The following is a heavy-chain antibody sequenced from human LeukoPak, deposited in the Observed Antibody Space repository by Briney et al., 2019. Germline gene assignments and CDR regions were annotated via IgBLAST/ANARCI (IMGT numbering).Heavy chain of an antibody. Sequence: GGSLRLSCAASGFAFSSYAMSWVRQAPGKGLEWVSAISGSGGSTYYADSVKGRFTISRDNSKNTLYLQMNSLRAEDTAVYYCARDPGYYDSSGSYYFDYWGQGTLVTVSS. CDR1: GFAFSSYA. J-gene: IGHJ4*02. CDR2: ISGSGGST. V-gene: IGHV3-23*01. CDR3: ARDPGYYDSSGSYYFDY. D-gene: IGHD3-22*01.